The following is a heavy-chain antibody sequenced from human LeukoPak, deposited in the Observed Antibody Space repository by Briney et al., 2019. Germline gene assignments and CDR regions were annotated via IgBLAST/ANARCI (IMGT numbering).Heavy chain of an antibody. J-gene: IGHJ2*01. CDR3: ARVALGSWYFDL. Sequence: ASVKVSCKASGYTFTSYGISWVRQAPGQGLEWMGWISAYNGNTNYAQKFQGRVTLTTDTSMRTAYMDLRSLRSDDTAVYHCARVALGSWYFDLWGRGNLITVSS. V-gene: IGHV1-18*01. CDR1: GYTFTSYG. CDR2: ISAYNGNT. D-gene: IGHD2-15*01.